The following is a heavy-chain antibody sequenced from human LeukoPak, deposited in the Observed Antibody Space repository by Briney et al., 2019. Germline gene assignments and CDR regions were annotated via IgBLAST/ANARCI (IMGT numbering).Heavy chain of an antibody. Sequence: GGSLRLSCAASGFTFNDYVMYWVRQTPGKGLEWVTLISYDGYDKSYADSVRGRFTISRDNSKNTLYLQMDSLRSEDTAVYYCARDQCSSTSCLEPRAFDPWGQGTLVTVSS. CDR1: GFTFNDYV. CDR3: ARDQCSSTSCLEPRAFDP. J-gene: IGHJ5*02. V-gene: IGHV3-30-3*01. D-gene: IGHD2-2*01. CDR2: ISYDGYDK.